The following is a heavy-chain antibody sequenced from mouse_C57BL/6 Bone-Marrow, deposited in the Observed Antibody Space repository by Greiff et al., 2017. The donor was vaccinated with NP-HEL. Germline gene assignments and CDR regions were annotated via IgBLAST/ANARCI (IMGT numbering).Heavy chain of an antibody. J-gene: IGHJ2*01. CDR1: GFNIKNTY. CDR2: IDPANGNT. D-gene: IGHD3-2*02. CDR3: ARALRQLRSSLYYFDY. V-gene: IGHV14-3*01. Sequence: EVQLQQSVAELVRPGASVKLSCTASGFNIKNTYMHWVKQRPEQGLEWIGRIDPANGNTKYAPKFQGKATITADTSSNTAYLQLSSLTSEDTAIYYCARALRQLRSSLYYFDYWGQGTTLTVSS.